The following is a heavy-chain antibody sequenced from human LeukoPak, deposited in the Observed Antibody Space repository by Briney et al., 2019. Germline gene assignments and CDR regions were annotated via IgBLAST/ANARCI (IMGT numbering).Heavy chain of an antibody. V-gene: IGHV4-39*07. D-gene: IGHD1-7*01. CDR1: GGSISSSSYY. Sequence: SETLSLTCTVSGGSISSSSYYWGWIRQPPGKGLEWIGSIYYSGSTYYNPSLKSRVTISIDTSKNQFSLKLSSVTAADTAVYYCARAVNWSYVLFDYWGQGTLVTVSS. CDR2: IYYSGST. J-gene: IGHJ4*02. CDR3: ARAVNWSYVLFDY.